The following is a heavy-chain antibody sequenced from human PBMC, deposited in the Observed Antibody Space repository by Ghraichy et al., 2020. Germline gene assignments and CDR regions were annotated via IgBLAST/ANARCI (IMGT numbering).Heavy chain of an antibody. Sequence: SETLSLTCTVSGGSISSYYWSWIRQPPGKGLEWIGYIYYSGSTNYNPSLKSRVTISVDTSKNQFSLKLSSVTAADTAVDYCARLIIPPGADDAFDIWGQGKMVTV. J-gene: IGHJ3*02. CDR2: IYYSGST. D-gene: IGHD2-8*01. V-gene: IGHV4-59*01. CDR1: GGSISSYY. CDR3: ARLIIPPGADDAFDI.